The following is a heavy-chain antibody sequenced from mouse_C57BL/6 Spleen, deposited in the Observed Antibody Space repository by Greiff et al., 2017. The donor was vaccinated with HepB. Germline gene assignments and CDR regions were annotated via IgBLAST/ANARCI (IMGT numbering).Heavy chain of an antibody. D-gene: IGHD2-12*01. J-gene: IGHJ1*03. CDR1: GYTFTDYN. Sequence: EVKLQESGPELVKPGASVKIPCKASGYTFTDYNMDWVKQSHGKSLEWIGDINPNNGGTIYNQKFKGKATLTVDKSSSTAYMELRSLTSEDTAVYYCARDANYSLWYFDVWGTGTTVTVSS. V-gene: IGHV1-18*01. CDR3: ARDANYSLWYFDV. CDR2: INPNNGGT.